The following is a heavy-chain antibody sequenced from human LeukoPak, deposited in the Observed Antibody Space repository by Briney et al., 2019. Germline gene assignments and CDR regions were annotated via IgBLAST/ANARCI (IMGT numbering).Heavy chain of an antibody. D-gene: IGHD2-2*01. CDR1: GYTFTNYY. Sequence: GASVKVSCKASGYTFTNYYISWVRQAAGQGLEWMGWVSAYNGNTNYAQKLQGRVTMTTDTSTSTAYMELRSLRSDDTAVYYCARVVGTTGDYWGQGTLVTVSS. CDR2: VSAYNGNT. V-gene: IGHV1-18*01. J-gene: IGHJ4*02. CDR3: ARVVGTTGDY.